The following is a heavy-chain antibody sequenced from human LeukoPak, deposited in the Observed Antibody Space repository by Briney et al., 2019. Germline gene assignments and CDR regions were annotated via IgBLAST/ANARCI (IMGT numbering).Heavy chain of an antibody. CDR2: INPNSGGT. CDR3: ARDEGYSSSWYVY. D-gene: IGHD6-13*01. V-gene: IGHV1-2*02. J-gene: IGHJ4*02. CDR1: GYTFTGYY. Sequence: GASVKVSCKASGYTFTGYYMHWVRQAPGQGLEWMGWINPNSGGTNYAQKLQGRVTMTRDTSISTAYMELSRLRFDDTAVYYCARDEGYSSSWYVYWGQGTLVTVSS.